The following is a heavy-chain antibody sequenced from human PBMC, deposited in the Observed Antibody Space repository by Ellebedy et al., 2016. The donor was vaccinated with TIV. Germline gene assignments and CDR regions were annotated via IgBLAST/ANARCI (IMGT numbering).Heavy chain of an antibody. D-gene: IGHD2-2*01. CDR2: INHSGST. Sequence: SETLSLXCAVYGGSFSGYYWSWIRQPPGKGLEWIGEINHSGSTNYNPSLKSRVTISVDTSKNQFSLKLSSVTAADTAVYYCASGIGYCSSTSCFKDVWGQGTTVTVSS. CDR3: ASGIGYCSSTSCFKDV. J-gene: IGHJ6*02. CDR1: GGSFSGYY. V-gene: IGHV4-34*01.